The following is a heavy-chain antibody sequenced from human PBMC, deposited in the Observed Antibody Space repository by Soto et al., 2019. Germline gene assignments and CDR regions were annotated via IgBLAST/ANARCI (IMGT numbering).Heavy chain of an antibody. V-gene: IGHV3-48*03. CDR1: GFTFSSYE. J-gene: IGHJ6*02. CDR3: ARGGYDTHGMDV. CDR2: ISSSGSTI. D-gene: IGHD5-12*01. Sequence: PGGSLRLSCAASGFTFSSYEMNWVRQAPGKGLEWVSYISSSGSTIYYADPVKGRFTISRDNAKNSLYLQMNSLRAEDTAVYYCARGGYDTHGMDVWGQGTTVTVYS.